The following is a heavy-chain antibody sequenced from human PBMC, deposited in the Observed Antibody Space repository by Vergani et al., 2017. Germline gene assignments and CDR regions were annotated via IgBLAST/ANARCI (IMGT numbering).Heavy chain of an antibody. CDR3: ATAGAAYWRGASCYDFFEY. V-gene: IGHV3-30*02. J-gene: IGHJ4*02. Sequence: QVQLVESGGGVVQPGGSLRLACAASGFNFTNYGMHWVRQAPGKGLEGVAFTRYDGIVEYYGDSVRGRFTISRDNSKNTLYLQMNRLRPEDTAVYYCATAGAAYWRGASCYDFFEYWGQGTLVTVAS. D-gene: IGHD2-15*01. CDR2: TRYDGIVE. CDR1: GFNFTNYG.